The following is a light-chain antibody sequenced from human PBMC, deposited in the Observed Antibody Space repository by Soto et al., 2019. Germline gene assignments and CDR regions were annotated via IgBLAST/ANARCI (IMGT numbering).Light chain of an antibody. Sequence: QSALTQPPSASGSPGQSVTISCTGTSSDVGGYNYVSWYKQHPGKAPKVMIYAVSKRPSGVPDRFSGSKSGNTASLTVSGLQAEDEADYFCSSYSDCNTCYVFGTWTKLTVL. CDR3: SSYSDCNTCYV. J-gene: IGLJ1*01. CDR2: AVS. CDR1: SSDVGGYNY. V-gene: IGLV2-8*01.